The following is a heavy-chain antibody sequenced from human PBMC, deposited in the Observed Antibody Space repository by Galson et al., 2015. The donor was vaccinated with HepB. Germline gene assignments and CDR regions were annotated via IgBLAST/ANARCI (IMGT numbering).Heavy chain of an antibody. D-gene: IGHD2-2*01. CDR2: ISAYNGNT. J-gene: IGHJ5*02. Sequence: CKASGYTFTSYGISWVRQAPGQGLEWMGWISAYNGNTNYAQKLQGRVTMTTDTSTSTAYMELRSLRSDDTAVYYCARNVWDIVVVPAARYRWFDPWGQGTLVTVSS. CDR3: ARNVWDIVVVPAARYRWFDP. CDR1: GYTFTSYG. V-gene: IGHV1-18*01.